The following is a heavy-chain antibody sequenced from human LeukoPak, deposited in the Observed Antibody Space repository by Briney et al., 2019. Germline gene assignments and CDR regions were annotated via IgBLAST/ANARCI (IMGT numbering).Heavy chain of an antibody. Sequence: ASVKVSCKASGYTFTSYYMHWVRQAPGQGLEWMGIINPSGGSTSYAQKFQGRVTMTRDMSTSTVYMELSSLRSEDTAVYYCARDFGGGSYNYAFDIWGQGTMVTVSS. CDR1: GYTFTSYY. CDR2: INPSGGST. CDR3: ARDFGGGSYNYAFDI. J-gene: IGHJ3*02. V-gene: IGHV1-46*01. D-gene: IGHD1-26*01.